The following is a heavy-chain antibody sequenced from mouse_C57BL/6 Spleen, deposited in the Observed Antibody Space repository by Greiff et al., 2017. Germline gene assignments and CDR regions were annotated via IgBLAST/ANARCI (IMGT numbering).Heavy chain of an antibody. V-gene: IGHV1-19*01. Sequence: EVQLVESGPVLVKPGASVKMSCKASGYTFTDYYMNWVKQSHGKSLEWIGVINPYNGGTSYNQKFKGKATLTVNKSSSTAYMELNSLPSEDSAVYYCARERSATGPRDYYAMDYWGQGTSVTVSS. CDR3: ARERSATGPRDYYAMDY. D-gene: IGHD4-1*02. J-gene: IGHJ4*01. CDR1: GYTFTDYY. CDR2: INPYNGGT.